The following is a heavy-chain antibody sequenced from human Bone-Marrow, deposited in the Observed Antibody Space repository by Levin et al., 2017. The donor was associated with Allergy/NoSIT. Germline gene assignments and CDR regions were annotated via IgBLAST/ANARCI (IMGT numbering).Heavy chain of an antibody. V-gene: IGHV3-33*01. CDR1: GFTFSHYS. J-gene: IGHJ4*02. CDR3: ARDQRPLITVTTGIGF. CDR2: IRYDGGGQ. D-gene: IGHD4-17*01. Sequence: PGGSLRLSCIATGFTFSHYSMHWVRQSPGKGLEWVAVIRYDGGGQLYADSVEGRFTISRDNSGNTVYIQMNNLRAEDTGVYYCARDQRPLITVTTGIGFWGQGTPVTVSS.